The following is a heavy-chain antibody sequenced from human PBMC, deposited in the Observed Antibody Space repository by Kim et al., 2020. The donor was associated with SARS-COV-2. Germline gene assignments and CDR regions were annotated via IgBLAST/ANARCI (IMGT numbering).Heavy chain of an antibody. D-gene: IGHD6-13*01. CDR3: ARDRIAAGVDY. Sequence: KYYADSVKGRFTISRDNSKNTLYLQMNSLRAEDTAVYYWARDRIAAGVDYWGQGTLVTVSS. CDR2: K. V-gene: IGHV3-33*01. J-gene: IGHJ4*02.